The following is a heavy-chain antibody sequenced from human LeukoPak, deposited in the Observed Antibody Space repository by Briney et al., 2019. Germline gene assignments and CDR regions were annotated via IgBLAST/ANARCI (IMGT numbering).Heavy chain of an antibody. J-gene: IGHJ4*02. CDR1: GFTFSSYA. CDR3: VKHPLIAVAATDY. D-gene: IGHD6-19*01. V-gene: IGHV3-64D*06. CDR2: ISSNGGNT. Sequence: PGGSLRLSCSASGFTFSSYAMHWVRQAPGKGLEYVSAISSNGGNTYYADSVKGRFTISRDNSKNTLYLQMSSLRAEDTAVYYCVKHPLIAVAATDYWGQGTLVTVSS.